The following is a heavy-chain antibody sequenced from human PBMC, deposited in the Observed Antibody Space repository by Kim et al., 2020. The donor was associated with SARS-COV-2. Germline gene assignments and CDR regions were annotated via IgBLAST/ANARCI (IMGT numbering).Heavy chain of an antibody. D-gene: IGHD6-13*01. V-gene: IGHV3-21*01. J-gene: IGHJ2*01. CDR3: ARDLFGYSSSYRYFDL. Sequence: SVKGRFTISRDNAKNSLYLQMNSLRAEDTAVYYCARDLFGYSSSYRYFDLWGRGTLVTVSS.